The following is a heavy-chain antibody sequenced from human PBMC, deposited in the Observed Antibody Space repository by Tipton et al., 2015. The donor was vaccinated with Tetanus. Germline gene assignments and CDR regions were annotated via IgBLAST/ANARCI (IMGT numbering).Heavy chain of an antibody. Sequence: TLSLTCTVSGGSVSSGSSYWSWVRQPPGKGLEWIGNIYYNGNMLENPSLKGRVTLSLDKTKNQFSLKLTSVTAADTAVYFCARSADNWFDPWGQETLVTVSS. CDR3: ARSADNWFDP. CDR1: GGSVSSGSSY. CDR2: IYYNGNM. J-gene: IGHJ5*02. V-gene: IGHV4-39*01.